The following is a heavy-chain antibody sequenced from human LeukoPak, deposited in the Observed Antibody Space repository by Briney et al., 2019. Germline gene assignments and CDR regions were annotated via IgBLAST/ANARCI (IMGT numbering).Heavy chain of an antibody. D-gene: IGHD2-2*03. CDR2: IIPIFGTA. Sequence: ASVKVSCKASGGTFSSYAISWVRQAPGQGLEWMGGIIPIFGTANYAQKFQGRVTITTDESTSTAYMELSSLRSEDTAVYYCARDRLDIVPSGYYYYYYMDVWGEGTTVTVSS. CDR1: GGTFSSYA. J-gene: IGHJ6*03. V-gene: IGHV1-69*05. CDR3: ARDRLDIVPSGYYYYYYMDV.